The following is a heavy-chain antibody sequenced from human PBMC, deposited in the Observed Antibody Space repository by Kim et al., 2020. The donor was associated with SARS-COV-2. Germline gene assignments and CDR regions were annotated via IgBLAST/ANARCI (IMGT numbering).Heavy chain of an antibody. J-gene: IGHJ4*02. D-gene: IGHD3-22*01. V-gene: IGHV3-23*01. Sequence: ADSVKGRFTVSRDKSKSTLYLQMNSLRAEDTAVYDCAKGEYYYDSSGYELWGQGTLVTVSS. CDR3: AKGEYYYDSSGYEL.